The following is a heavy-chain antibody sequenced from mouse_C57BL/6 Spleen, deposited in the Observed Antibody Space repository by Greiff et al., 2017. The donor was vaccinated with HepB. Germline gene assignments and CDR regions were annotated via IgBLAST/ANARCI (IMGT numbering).Heavy chain of an antibody. V-gene: IGHV5-4*01. CDR1: GFTFSSYA. CDR2: ISDGGSYT. J-gene: IGHJ4*01. Sequence: EVHLVESGGGLVKPGGSLKLSCAASGFTFSSYAMSWVRQTPEKRLEWVATISDGGSYTYYPDNVKGRFTISRDNAKNNLYLQMSHLKSEDTAMYYCARDDDGYSTYAMDYWGQGTSVTVSS. D-gene: IGHD2-3*01. CDR3: ARDDDGYSTYAMDY.